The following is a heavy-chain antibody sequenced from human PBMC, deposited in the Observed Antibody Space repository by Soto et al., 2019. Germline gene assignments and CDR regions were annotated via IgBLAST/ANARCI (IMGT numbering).Heavy chain of an antibody. CDR2: ISYDGSKK. Sequence: PGGSLRLSCAASGFTFSSHAMHWVRQAPGKGLEWVAVISYDGSKKYYADSVKGRFTISRDNSKNTLYMQMNSLRAEDTAVYYCAREPIAAAGDNWFDPWGQGTLVTVSS. V-gene: IGHV3-30-3*01. CDR1: GFTFSSHA. D-gene: IGHD6-13*01. J-gene: IGHJ5*02. CDR3: AREPIAAAGDNWFDP.